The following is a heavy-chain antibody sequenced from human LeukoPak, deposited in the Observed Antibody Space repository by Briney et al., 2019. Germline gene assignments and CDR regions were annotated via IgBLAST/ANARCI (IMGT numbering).Heavy chain of an antibody. Sequence: GGSLRLSCSASGFTFSRSAMTWVRQLPGKGLEWVSTISGNGQQRYYGDSVKGRFTVSRDNSKNTLYLQMDSLRADDSALYYCAKDGNYFVSSGFFIPFDRWGQGGLVTVSS. V-gene: IGHV3-23*01. CDR1: GFTFSRSA. D-gene: IGHD3-22*01. CDR2: ISGNGQQR. CDR3: AKDGNYFVSSGFFIPFDR. J-gene: IGHJ4*02.